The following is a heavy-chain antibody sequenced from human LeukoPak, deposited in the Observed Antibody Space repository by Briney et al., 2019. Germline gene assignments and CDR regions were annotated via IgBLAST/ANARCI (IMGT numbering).Heavy chain of an antibody. J-gene: IGHJ6*02. CDR3: ARPVAVAGRYYYYGMDV. Sequence: GGSLRLSCAASGFTFSIYSMNWVRQAPGKGLEWVSSISSSSSYIYYADSVKGRFTISRDNAKNSLYLQMNSLRAEDTAVYYCARPVAVAGRYYYYGMDVWGQGTTVTVSS. D-gene: IGHD6-19*01. CDR1: GFTFSIYS. V-gene: IGHV3-21*01. CDR2: ISSSSSYI.